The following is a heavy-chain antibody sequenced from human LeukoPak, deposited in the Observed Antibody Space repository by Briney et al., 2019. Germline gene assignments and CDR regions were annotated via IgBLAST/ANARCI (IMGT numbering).Heavy chain of an antibody. J-gene: IGHJ4*02. Sequence: ASVKVSCKASGYTFTSYGFTWVRQAPGQGLEWMGWMNPNNADRELAQKFRGRVTFSTDASASTVYMDLRSLGSDDTGVYYCSRDSDFVVDFWGQGTLVADSS. V-gene: IGHV1-18*01. CDR3: SRDSDFVVDF. CDR1: GYTFTSYG. CDR2: MNPNNADR. D-gene: IGHD2-15*01.